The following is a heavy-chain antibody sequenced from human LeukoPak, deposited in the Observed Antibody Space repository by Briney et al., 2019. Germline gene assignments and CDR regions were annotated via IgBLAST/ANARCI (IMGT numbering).Heavy chain of an antibody. CDR1: GFTFSSYA. J-gene: IGHJ4*02. Sequence: GGSEGHFRAASGFTFSSYAVSWVSQAPGKGLEWVSAISGSGGSTYYADSVKGRFTVSRDNSKNTLYLQVNSLRAEDTAVYYCAKVGYDSSGYPRPFDYWGQRSVVGDSS. CDR2: ISGSGGST. D-gene: IGHD3-22*01. CDR3: AKVGYDSSGYPRPFDY. V-gene: IGHV3-23*01.